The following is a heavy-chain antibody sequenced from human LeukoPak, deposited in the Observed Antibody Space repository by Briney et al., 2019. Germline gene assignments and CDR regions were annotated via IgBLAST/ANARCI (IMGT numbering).Heavy chain of an antibody. D-gene: IGHD2-15*01. CDR1: GFTFSSYA. Sequence: GGSLRLSCAAPGFTFSSYAMHWVRQAPGKGLEWVAVISYDGSNKYYADSVKGRFTISRDNSKNTLYLQMNSLRAEDTAVYYCARDRCSGDRCWRYFDYWGQGTLVTVSS. CDR3: ARDRCSGDRCWRYFDY. CDR2: ISYDGSNK. V-gene: IGHV3-30-3*01. J-gene: IGHJ4*02.